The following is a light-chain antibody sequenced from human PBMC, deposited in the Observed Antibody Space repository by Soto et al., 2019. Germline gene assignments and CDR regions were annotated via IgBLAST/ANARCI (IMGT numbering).Light chain of an antibody. CDR1: ESIARH. J-gene: IGKJ5*01. CDR2: AAS. CDR3: QQSYSTLSIT. Sequence: DIQMTQSPSSLSASVGDRVTITCRASESIARHLNWYQQKPGKAPKLLIYAASSLQNGVPSRFHGGGSGTDFALTISNLQPEDFATYYCQQSYSTLSITFGQGTRLEMK. V-gene: IGKV1-39*01.